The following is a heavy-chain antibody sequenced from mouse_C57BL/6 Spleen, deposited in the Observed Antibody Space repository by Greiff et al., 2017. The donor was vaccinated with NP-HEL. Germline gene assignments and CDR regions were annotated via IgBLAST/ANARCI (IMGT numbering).Heavy chain of an antibody. J-gene: IGHJ2*01. CDR2: IYPGDGDT. CDR3: ASGLGRLDD. Sequence: QVQLQQSGPELVKPGASVKISCKASGYAFSSSWMNWVKQRPGKGLEWIGRIYPGDGDTNYNGKFKGKATLTADKSSSTAYMQLSSLTSEDSAVYCCASGLGRLDDWGQGTTLTVSS. CDR1: GYAFSSSW. D-gene: IGHD3-1*01. V-gene: IGHV1-82*01.